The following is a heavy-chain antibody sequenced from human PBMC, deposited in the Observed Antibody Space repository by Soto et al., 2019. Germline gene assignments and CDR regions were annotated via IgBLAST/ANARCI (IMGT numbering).Heavy chain of an antibody. J-gene: IGHJ6*02. CDR3: ARQGLRPNDYYGMDD. V-gene: IGHV4-39*01. D-gene: IGHD4-17*01. CDR2: IYYSGIT. CDR1: GGSISSSSCY. Sequence: PSETLSLTCTVSGGSISSSSCYWGWSRQPPGKGLEWIGSIYYSGITYYNPSLKSRVTISVDTSKNQFSLKLSSVTAADTAVYYCARQGLRPNDYYGMDDWGQGTTVTVSS.